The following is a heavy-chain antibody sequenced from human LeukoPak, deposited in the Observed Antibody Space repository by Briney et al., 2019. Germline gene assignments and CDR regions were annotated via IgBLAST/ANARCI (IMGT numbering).Heavy chain of an antibody. CDR3: ARRPDPRLYYYGMDV. D-gene: IGHD6-25*01. J-gene: IGHJ6*02. Sequence: PGGSLRLSCAASGFTFSSYAMSWVRQAPGKGLEWVSAISGSGGSTYYADSVKGRFTISRDNSKNTLYLQMNSLRAEDTAVYYCARRPDPRLYYYGMDVWGQGTTVTVSS. CDR1: GFTFSSYA. CDR2: ISGSGGST. V-gene: IGHV3-23*01.